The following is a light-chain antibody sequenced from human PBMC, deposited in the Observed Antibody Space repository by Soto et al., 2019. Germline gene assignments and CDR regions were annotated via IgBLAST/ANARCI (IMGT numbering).Light chain of an antibody. J-gene: IGKJ1*01. V-gene: IGKV3-20*01. CDR1: QSVTSTH. CDR2: DAS. CDR3: QQFDGSLWT. Sequence: EIVLTQSPGTLSLSPGERATLSCRASQSVTSTHLAWYQQKPGQAPRLLIYDASTRATGIPDRFSGSGSGKDFTLTISRLEPEDFAVYCCQQFDGSLWTFGPGTKVEIK.